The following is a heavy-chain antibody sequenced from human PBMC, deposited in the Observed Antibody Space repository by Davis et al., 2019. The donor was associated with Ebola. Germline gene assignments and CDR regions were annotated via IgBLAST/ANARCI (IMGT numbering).Heavy chain of an antibody. J-gene: IGHJ6*02. V-gene: IGHV3-48*03. D-gene: IGHD3-22*01. CDR3: ARGLYGMDV. Sequence: GGSLRLSCVVSGFTFGDYPVNWVRQAPGKGLDWVAYISESGLTIYYSDSVKGRFTISRDDAKKSLHLEMNSLRAEDTAVYYCARGLYGMDVWGQGTTVTVPS. CDR2: ISESGLTI. CDR1: GFTFGDYP.